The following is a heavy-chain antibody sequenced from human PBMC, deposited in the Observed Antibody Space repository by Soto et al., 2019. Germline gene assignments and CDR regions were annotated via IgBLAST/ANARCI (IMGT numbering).Heavy chain of an antibody. D-gene: IGHD3-3*01. J-gene: IGHJ4*02. V-gene: IGHV3-30-3*01. CDR1: GFTFSSYA. CDR2: ITYDGSNT. CDR3: AREEYDFWSGYSHSFPLDY. Sequence: GGSLRLSCAASGFTFSSYAMHWVRQAPGKGLEWVAVITYDGSNTYYADSVKGRFTISRDNSKNTLYLQMNSLRAEDTAVYYCAREEYDFWSGYSHSFPLDYWGQGTLVTVSS.